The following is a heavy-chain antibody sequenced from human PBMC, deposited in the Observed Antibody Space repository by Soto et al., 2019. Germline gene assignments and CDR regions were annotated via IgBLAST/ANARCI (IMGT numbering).Heavy chain of an antibody. CDR1: GGSVSGYY. J-gene: IGHJ4*02. CDR3: ARGLVAVADPAYYFDY. V-gene: IGHV4-34*01. D-gene: IGHD6-19*01. CDR2: INHSGST. Sequence: SETLALTCAVCGGSVSGYYWSWIRQPPGKGLEWIGEINHSGSTNYNPSLKSRVTISVDTSKNQFSLKLSSVTAADTAVYYCARGLVAVADPAYYFDYWGQGTLVTVSS.